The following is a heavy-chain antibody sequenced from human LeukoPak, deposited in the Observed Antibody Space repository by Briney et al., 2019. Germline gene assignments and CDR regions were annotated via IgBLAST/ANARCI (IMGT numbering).Heavy chain of an antibody. J-gene: IGHJ4*02. D-gene: IGHD6-19*01. CDR2: IRYDGSNK. Sequence: GRSLRLSCAASGFTFDDYAMHWVRQAPGKGPEWVAFIRYDGSNKYYADSVKGRFTISRDNSKNTLYLQMNSLRAEDTAVYYCAKGAGALDYWGQGTLVTVSS. V-gene: IGHV3-30*02. CDR3: AKGAGALDY. CDR1: GFTFDDYA.